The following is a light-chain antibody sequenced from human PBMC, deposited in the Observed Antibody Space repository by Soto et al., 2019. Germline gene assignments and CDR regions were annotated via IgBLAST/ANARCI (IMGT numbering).Light chain of an antibody. CDR3: QQYNNWPVT. CDR2: GAS. Sequence: EIVITQSPASLSVAPGERATLSCRASQSVANNLAWYQKKPGQAPRLLIFGASTRATGIPARFSGSGSGTEFTLTISSLQSEDFVVYYCQQYNNWPVTFGQGTRLEIK. J-gene: IGKJ5*01. CDR1: QSVANN. V-gene: IGKV3-15*01.